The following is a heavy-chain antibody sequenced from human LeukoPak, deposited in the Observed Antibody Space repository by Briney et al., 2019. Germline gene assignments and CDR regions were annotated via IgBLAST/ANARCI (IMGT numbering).Heavy chain of an antibody. V-gene: IGHV4-59*01. CDR3: ARLTVTGGDWFDP. CDR1: GVSISSYY. D-gene: IGHD4-17*01. J-gene: IGHJ5*02. Sequence: SETLSLTCTVSGVSISSYYWSWIRQPPGKGLEWIGYIYYSGSTNYNPSLKSRVTISVDTSKNQFSLKLSSVTAADTAVYYCARLTVTGGDWFDPWGQGTLVTVSS. CDR2: IYYSGST.